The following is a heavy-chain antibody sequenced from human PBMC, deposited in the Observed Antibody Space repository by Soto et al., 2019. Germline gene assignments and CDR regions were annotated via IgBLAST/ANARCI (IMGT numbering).Heavy chain of an antibody. CDR2: INAGNGNT. CDR1: GYTFTSYA. Sequence: QVQLVQSGAEVKKPGASVKVSCKASGYTFTSYAMHWVRQAPGQRLEWMGWINAGNGNTKYSQKFQGRVTITRDTSDSTAYGELSSLRCEDTAVYCCARDCRSGCHVPSSWGQGTLVTVSS. J-gene: IGHJ5*02. V-gene: IGHV1-3*01. D-gene: IGHD6-19*01. CDR3: ARDCRSGCHVPSS.